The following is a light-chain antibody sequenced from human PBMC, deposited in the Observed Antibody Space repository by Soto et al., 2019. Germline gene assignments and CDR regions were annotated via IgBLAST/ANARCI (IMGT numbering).Light chain of an antibody. CDR3: QQTSAAPFT. CDR1: QNINTY. Sequence: DIQMTQSPSSLSASVGDRVTITCRASQNINTYLNWYQQRPGQAPQLLIFTASSFQGGVPARFSASGSRTDFTLTISSLQPDDFATYYRQQTSAAPFTFGPGTKVDIK. V-gene: IGKV1-39*01. CDR2: TAS. J-gene: IGKJ3*01.